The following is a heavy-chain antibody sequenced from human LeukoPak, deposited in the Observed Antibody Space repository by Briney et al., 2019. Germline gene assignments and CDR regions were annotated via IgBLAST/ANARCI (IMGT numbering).Heavy chain of an antibody. CDR1: GFTFSSYG. D-gene: IGHD6-19*01. CDR2: ISGSSSTI. J-gene: IGHJ3*02. Sequence: GGSLRLSCAASGFTFSSYGMSWVRQAPGKGLEWLSYISGSSSTIYYADSVRGRFTISRDNAKNSLFLQMNSLGADDTAVYYCARPYSSGWFDKGLFDIWGQGKMVTVSS. V-gene: IGHV3-48*04. CDR3: ARPYSSGWFDKGLFDI.